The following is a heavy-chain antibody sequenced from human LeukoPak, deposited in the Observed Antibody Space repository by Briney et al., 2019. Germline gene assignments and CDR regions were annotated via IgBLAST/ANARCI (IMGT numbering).Heavy chain of an antibody. CDR3: ARDSFGSYYDFWSGSTY. V-gene: IGHV3-33*01. Sequence: LSGGSLRPSCAASGSIFSSYGMHWVRQAPGKGLEWVAVIWYDGSKKYYADSVKGRFTISRDNSKSTLYLQMNSLRAEDTAMYYCARDSFGSYYDFWSGSTYWGQGTLVTVSS. J-gene: IGHJ4*02. CDR1: GSIFSSYG. D-gene: IGHD3-3*01. CDR2: IWYDGSKK.